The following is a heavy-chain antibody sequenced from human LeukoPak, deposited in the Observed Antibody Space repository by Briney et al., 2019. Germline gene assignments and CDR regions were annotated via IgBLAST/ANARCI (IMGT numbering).Heavy chain of an antibody. Sequence: GGSLRLSCAASGFSFSSYLHWVRQAPGKGLEWVAVISYDGSNKYYADSVKGRFTISRDNSKNTLYLQMNSLRAEDTAVYYCARDVGSLTGTISVYWGQGTLVTVSS. D-gene: IGHD1-7*01. V-gene: IGHV3-30-3*01. J-gene: IGHJ4*02. CDR2: ISYDGSNK. CDR3: ARDVGSLTGTISVY. CDR1: GFSFSSY.